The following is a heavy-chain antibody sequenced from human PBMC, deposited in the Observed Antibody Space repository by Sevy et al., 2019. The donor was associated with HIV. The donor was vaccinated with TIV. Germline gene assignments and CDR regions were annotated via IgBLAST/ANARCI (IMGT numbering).Heavy chain of an antibody. J-gene: IGHJ4*02. CDR3: ARGKRVGQIDY. CDR2: IYYSGST. D-gene: IGHD1-26*01. V-gene: IGHV4-39*01. Sequence: SETLSLTCTVSGGSISSSSYYWGWIRQPPGKGLEWIGSIYYSGSTYYNPSLKSRVTISVDTSKNQFSLKLSSVTAADTAVYYRARGKRVGQIDYWGQGTLVTVSS. CDR1: GGSISSSSYY.